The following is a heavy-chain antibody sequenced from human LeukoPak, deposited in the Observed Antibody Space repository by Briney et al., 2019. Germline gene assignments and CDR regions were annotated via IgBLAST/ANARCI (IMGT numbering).Heavy chain of an antibody. D-gene: IGHD3-10*01. J-gene: IGHJ5*02. V-gene: IGHV4-4*02. Sequence: SSETLSLTCAVSGGSISSSNWWSWVRQPPGKGLEWIGEIYHSGSTNYNPSLKSRVTISVDKSTNQFSLKLSSVTAADTAVYYCARDIDGSGRMYNWFDPWGQGTLVTVSS. CDR2: IYHSGST. CDR3: ARDIDGSGRMYNWFDP. CDR1: GGSISSSNW.